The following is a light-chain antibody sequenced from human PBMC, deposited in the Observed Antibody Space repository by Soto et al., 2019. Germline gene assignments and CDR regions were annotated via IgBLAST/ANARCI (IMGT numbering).Light chain of an antibody. J-gene: IGKJ2*01. Sequence: EIVLTQSPATLSLSPGERATLSCGASQSVSNNYLAWYLQKPGLAPRLLIYDASSRATGIPDRFSGSGSGTEFTLTISRLKPDVFAVYYCQQYGSSPTLFGQGTKLKTK. CDR3: QQYGSSPTL. CDR1: QSVSNNY. V-gene: IGKV3D-20*01. CDR2: DAS.